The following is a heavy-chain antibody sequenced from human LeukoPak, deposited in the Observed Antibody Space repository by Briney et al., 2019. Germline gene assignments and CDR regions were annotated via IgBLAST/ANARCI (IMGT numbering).Heavy chain of an antibody. Sequence: GGSLGLSCAASGFTFSSYSMNWVRQAPGKGLEWVSYISSSSSTIYYADSVKGRFTISRDNAKNSLYLQMNSLRAEDTAVYYCASRVGATTFDYWGQGTLVTVSS. D-gene: IGHD1-26*01. CDR1: GFTFSSYS. J-gene: IGHJ4*02. CDR3: ASRVGATTFDY. V-gene: IGHV3-48*01. CDR2: ISSSSSTI.